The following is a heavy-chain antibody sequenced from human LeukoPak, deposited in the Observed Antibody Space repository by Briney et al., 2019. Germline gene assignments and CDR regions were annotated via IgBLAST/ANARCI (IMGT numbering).Heavy chain of an antibody. D-gene: IGHD3-9*01. Sequence: ASVMVSCKASGYTFTSYYMHWVRQAPGQGLEWMGIINPSGGSTSYAQKFQGRVTMTRDMSTSTVYMELSSLRSEDTAVYYCARDRGNYDILTGADYWGQGTLVTVSS. CDR2: INPSGGST. V-gene: IGHV1-46*01. CDR3: ARDRGNYDILTGADY. J-gene: IGHJ4*02. CDR1: GYTFTSYY.